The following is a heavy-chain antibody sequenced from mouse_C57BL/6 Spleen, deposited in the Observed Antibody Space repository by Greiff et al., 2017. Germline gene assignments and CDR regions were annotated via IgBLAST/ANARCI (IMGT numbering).Heavy chain of an antibody. J-gene: IGHJ4*01. V-gene: IGHV1-47*01. Sequence: QVQLQQSGAELVKPGASVKMSCKASGYTFTTYPIAWMKQNLGQSLEWIGNFHPYNDDTKYNEKFKGKATVTVDKSSSTVSLELSRLTSDDSAVYYCARRNYYAMDEGGQGTSGTVSS. CDR2: FHPYNDDT. CDR1: GYTFTTYP. D-gene: IGHD2-1*01. CDR3: ARRNYYAMDE.